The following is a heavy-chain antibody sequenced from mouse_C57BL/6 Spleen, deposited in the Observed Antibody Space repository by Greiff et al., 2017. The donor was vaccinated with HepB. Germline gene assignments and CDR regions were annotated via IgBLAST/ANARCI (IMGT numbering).Heavy chain of an antibody. J-gene: IGHJ4*01. Sequence: QVQLQQPGAELVKPGASVKLSCKASGYTFTSYWMQWVKQRPGQGLEWIGEIDPSDSYTNYNQKFKGKATLTVDTSSSTAYMQLSSLTSEDSAVYDCARRGVRLPYYAMDYWGQGTSVTVSS. CDR1: GYTFTSYW. CDR3: ARRGVRLPYYAMDY. D-gene: IGHD2-14*01. V-gene: IGHV1-50*01. CDR2: IDPSDSYT.